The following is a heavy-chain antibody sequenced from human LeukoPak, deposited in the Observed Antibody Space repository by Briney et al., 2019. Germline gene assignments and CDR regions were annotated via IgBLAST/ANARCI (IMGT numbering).Heavy chain of an antibody. CDR2: ISGSGDNT. CDR3: AKGSGYDTDFDY. D-gene: IGHD5-12*01. Sequence: PGGSLRLSCAASGFTFSTYVMSWVRQAPGKGLEWVSGISGSGDNTYYADSVKGRFTISRDNSKNTLYLQMNSLRAEDTAVYYCAKGSGYDTDFDYWGQCTLVSVSS. CDR1: GFTFSTYV. V-gene: IGHV3-23*01. J-gene: IGHJ4*02.